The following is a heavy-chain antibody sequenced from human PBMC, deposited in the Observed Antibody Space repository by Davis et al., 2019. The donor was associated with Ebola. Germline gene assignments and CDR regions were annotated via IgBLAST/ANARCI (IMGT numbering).Heavy chain of an antibody. J-gene: IGHJ3*02. V-gene: IGHV5-51*01. CDR2: VYPPDSDT. CDR3: ARLIIQTFGSFDI. CDR1: GNSFASHW. Sequence: KVSCKDSGNSFASHWIGWVRQMPGKGLEWMGIVYPPDSDTRYSPSFQGQVTISVDTSINTAFLQWSSLKASDTAMYYCARLIIQTFGSFDIWGQGTMVTVSS. D-gene: IGHD1-1*01.